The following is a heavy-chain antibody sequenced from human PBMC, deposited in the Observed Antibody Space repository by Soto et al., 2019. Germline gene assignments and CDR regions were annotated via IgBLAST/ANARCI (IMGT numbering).Heavy chain of an antibody. J-gene: IGHJ4*02. CDR2: ISSSSSTI. CDR3: ARDLSYGQI. Sequence: GGSLRLSCAASGFTFSSYSMNWVRQAPGKGLEWVSYISSSSSTIYCADSVKGRFTISRDNAKNSLYLQMNSRRDEDTAVYYCARDLSYGQIWGQGTLVTVSS. V-gene: IGHV3-48*02. D-gene: IGHD5-18*01. CDR1: GFTFSSYS.